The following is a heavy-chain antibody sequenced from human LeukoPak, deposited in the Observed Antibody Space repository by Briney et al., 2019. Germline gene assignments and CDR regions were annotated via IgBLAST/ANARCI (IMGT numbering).Heavy chain of an antibody. V-gene: IGHV3-74*03. Sequence: PGGSLRLSCAASGFTFSSYAMSWVRQAPGKGLVWVSRINSDGSGTTYADSVKGRFTISGDNAKNTLYLQMNSLRADDTAVYYCARDSMKEVPLDYWGQGTLVTVSS. CDR2: INSDGSGT. D-gene: IGHD2-2*01. CDR1: GFTFSSYA. CDR3: ARDSMKEVPLDY. J-gene: IGHJ4*02.